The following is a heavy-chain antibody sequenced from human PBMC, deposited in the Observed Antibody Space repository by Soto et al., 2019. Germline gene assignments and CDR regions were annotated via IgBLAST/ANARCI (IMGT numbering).Heavy chain of an antibody. J-gene: IGHJ5*02. V-gene: IGHV4-30-4*01. D-gene: IGHD2-15*01. CDR2: IYYSGST. CDR1: DGSISSGDYY. CDR3: ARGHCSGGSCYPRFDP. Sequence: PSETLSLTCTVSDGSISSGDYYWSWISQPPGKGLEWIGYIYYSGSTYYNPSLKSRVTISVDTSKNQFSLKLSSVTAADTAVYYCARGHCSGGSCYPRFDPWGQGTLVTVSS.